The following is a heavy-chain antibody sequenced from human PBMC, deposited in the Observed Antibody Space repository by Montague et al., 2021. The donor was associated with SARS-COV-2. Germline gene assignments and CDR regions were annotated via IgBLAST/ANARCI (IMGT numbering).Heavy chain of an antibody. V-gene: IGHV3-66*01. CDR1: GFTVSRNY. CDR2: IFGGGST. J-gene: IGHJ6*02. D-gene: IGHD1-26*01. CDR3: AKGGTSYFYGMDV. Sequence: SLKLSCAASGFTVSRNYMGWVRQAPGKGLEWVSVIFGGGSTNYADSVKGRFTISRDISQNTLYLQMSSLRAEDMAVYYCAKGGTSYFYGMDVWGQGTTVAVSS.